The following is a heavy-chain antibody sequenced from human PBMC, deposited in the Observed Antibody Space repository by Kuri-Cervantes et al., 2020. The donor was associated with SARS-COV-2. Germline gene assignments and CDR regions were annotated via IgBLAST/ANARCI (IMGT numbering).Heavy chain of an antibody. D-gene: IGHD1-26*01. CDR3: AIEGSYGYAFDI. J-gene: IGHJ3*02. Sequence: GETLRLSCVVSGLTFSSYGLCWDRQAPGKGLEWVAFIRYDGSNKYYADSVKGRVTISRDNSKNTLYLQMNSLRAEDMPVYYCAIEGSYGYAFDIWGQGTMVTVSS. V-gene: IGHV3-30*02. CDR2: IRYDGSNK. CDR1: GLTFSSYG.